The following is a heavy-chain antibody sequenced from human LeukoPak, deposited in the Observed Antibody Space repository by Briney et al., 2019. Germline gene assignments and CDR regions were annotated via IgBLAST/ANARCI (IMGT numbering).Heavy chain of an antibody. CDR2: IYYSGGT. D-gene: IGHD6-13*01. Sequence: SETLSFTCTVSGGSISSTSYYWGWIRQSPGKGLEWIANIYYSGGTYYNPSLESRVTMSVDTSKNQFYLKLSSVTAADTAMYYCARRRFPGTFDYWGQGALVTVPS. J-gene: IGHJ4*02. CDR1: GGSISSTSYY. CDR3: ARRRFPGTFDY. V-gene: IGHV4-39*07.